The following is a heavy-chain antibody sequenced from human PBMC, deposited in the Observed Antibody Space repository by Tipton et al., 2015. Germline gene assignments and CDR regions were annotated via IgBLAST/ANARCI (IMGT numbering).Heavy chain of an antibody. Sequence: LSLTCVVSGFTFSRYAMSWARQSPGKGLEWVSGISDTGASTYCVDSVKGRFTISRDNSKNTLYLQMNNMRVEDTAVYYCAEKRGYFGGHGMDVWGQGTTVTVSS. D-gene: IGHD3-10*01. V-gene: IGHV3-23*01. CDR3: AEKRGYFGGHGMDV. J-gene: IGHJ6*02. CDR2: ISDTGAST. CDR1: GFTFSRYA.